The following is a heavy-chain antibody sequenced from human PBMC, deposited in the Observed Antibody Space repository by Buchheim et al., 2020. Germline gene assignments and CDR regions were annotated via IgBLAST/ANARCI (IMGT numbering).Heavy chain of an antibody. CDR2: ISCSGDST. V-gene: IGHV3-23*04. Sequence: EVQLVESGGGLVQPGGSLRLSCAASGFTFSSYEMNWVRQAPGKGLEWVSAISCSGDSTYYADSVKGRFTISRDNSKNTLYLQMNSLRAEDTAVYYCAKGAALGCSGGSCYDFFDYWGQGT. D-gene: IGHD2-15*01. CDR3: AKGAALGCSGGSCYDFFDY. CDR1: GFTFSSYE. J-gene: IGHJ4*02.